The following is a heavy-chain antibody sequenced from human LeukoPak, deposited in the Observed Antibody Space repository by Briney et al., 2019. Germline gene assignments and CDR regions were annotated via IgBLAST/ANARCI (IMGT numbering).Heavy chain of an antibody. CDR3: ARRNSGYYFSWFDP. Sequence: ASVKVSCKASGYTFTGYYMHWVRQAPGQGLEWMGWINPNSGGTNYAQKFQGRVTMTTDTSTSTAYMELRSLRSDDTAVYYCARRNSGYYFSWFDPWGQGTLVTVSS. CDR1: GYTFTGYY. J-gene: IGHJ5*02. CDR2: INPNSGGT. D-gene: IGHD3-22*01. V-gene: IGHV1-2*02.